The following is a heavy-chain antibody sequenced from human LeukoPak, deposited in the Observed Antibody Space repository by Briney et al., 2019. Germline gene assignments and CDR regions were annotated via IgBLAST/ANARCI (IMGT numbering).Heavy chain of an antibody. Sequence: SETLSLTCTVSGGSISTYYWSWIRQPPGRGLEWIGYIHYSGSTNYNPSLKSRVTISVDTSKNQFSLKLSSVTAADTAVYYCARGYFDNSGYSAPFHYWGQGTLVTVSS. D-gene: IGHD3-22*01. J-gene: IGHJ4*02. CDR1: GGSISTYY. CDR3: ARGYFDNSGYSAPFHY. V-gene: IGHV4-59*01. CDR2: IHYSGST.